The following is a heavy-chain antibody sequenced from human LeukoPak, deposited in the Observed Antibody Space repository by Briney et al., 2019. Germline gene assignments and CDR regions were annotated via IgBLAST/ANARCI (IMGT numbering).Heavy chain of an antibody. V-gene: IGHV3-7*01. CDR3: TRDRSRAEDD. Sequence: GGSLRLSCAASGFTFSVHWMRWVRQAPGKGLEWVANINQGGSDKYYVDSVKGRFTISRDNANNLLYLQMNSLRGEDTAVYYCTRDRSRAEDDWGQGTLVTVSS. CDR1: GFTFSVHW. CDR2: INQGGSDK. D-gene: IGHD1-14*01. J-gene: IGHJ4*02.